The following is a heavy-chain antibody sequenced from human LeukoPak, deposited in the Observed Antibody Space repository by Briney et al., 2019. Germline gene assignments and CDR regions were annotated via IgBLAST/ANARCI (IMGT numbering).Heavy chain of an antibody. CDR2: IYYSGNT. J-gene: IGHJ4*02. CDR3: AAPGWRDLFDY. Sequence: SETLSLTCTVSGGSISSSSYYWGWIRQPPGKGLEWIGNIYYSGNTYYNPSLKSRITISVDTFKNQFSLKLSSVTAADTAVYYCAAPGWRDLFDYWGQGTLVTVSS. CDR1: GGSISSSSYY. V-gene: IGHV4-39*01.